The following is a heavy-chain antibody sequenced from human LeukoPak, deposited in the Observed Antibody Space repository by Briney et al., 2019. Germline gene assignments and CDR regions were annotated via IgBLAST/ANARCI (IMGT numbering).Heavy chain of an antibody. CDR1: GYSINNYW. Sequence: GESLKISCKGSGYSINNYWIGWVRQMPGKGLEWMGIIYPADSDIRYSPSFQGQVTISADKSISTAYLQWSSLKASDTAMYYCARHFTGGSYGMDVWGQGTTVTVSS. D-gene: IGHD3-10*01. CDR3: ARHFTGGSYGMDV. V-gene: IGHV5-51*01. CDR2: IYPADSDI. J-gene: IGHJ6*02.